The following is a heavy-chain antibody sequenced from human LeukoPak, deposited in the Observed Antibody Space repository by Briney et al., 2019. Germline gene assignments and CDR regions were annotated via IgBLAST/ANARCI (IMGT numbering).Heavy chain of an antibody. V-gene: IGHV3-7*05. CDR1: GFTFSNYW. Sequence: PGGSLSFSRAASGFTFSNYWLSWVRQAPGKGLEWMATIKQDGGETYYLVSVKGRFTISRDNTRNSLYLQMNSLRAEDTAVYYCATYYYDSSAFKDWGQGTLVAVSS. J-gene: IGHJ4*02. D-gene: IGHD3-22*01. CDR2: IKQDGGET. CDR3: ATYYYDSSAFKD.